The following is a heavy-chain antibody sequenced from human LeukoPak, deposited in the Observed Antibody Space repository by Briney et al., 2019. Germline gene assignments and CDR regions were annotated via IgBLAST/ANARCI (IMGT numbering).Heavy chain of an antibody. CDR3: ARYCGSTSCSSFSSYFGMDV. D-gene: IGHD2-2*01. Sequence: PTGGSLRLSCAASEFTFSSYTMAWVRQAPGKGLEWVSLISASGTTYNADSVKGRFTISTDSSKNTLYLQMNSLRAEDTARYYCARYCGSTSCSSFSSYFGMDVWGQGTTVTVSS. CDR1: EFTFSSYT. J-gene: IGHJ6*02. V-gene: IGHV3-23*01. CDR2: ISASGTT.